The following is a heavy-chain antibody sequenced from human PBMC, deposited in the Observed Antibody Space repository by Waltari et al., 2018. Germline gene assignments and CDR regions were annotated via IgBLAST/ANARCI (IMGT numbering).Heavy chain of an antibody. CDR1: GGSISSGGYY. D-gene: IGHD3-3*01. J-gene: IGHJ6*03. CDR3: ARGLRGGYYPYYYYYYMDV. CDR2: IYYSGST. V-gene: IGHV4-31*01. Sequence: QVQLQESGPGLVKPSQTLSLTCTVSGGSISSGGYYWSWIRQHPGKGLEWIGYIYYSGSTYYNPSLKSLVTISVDTSKNQFSLKLSSVTAADTAVYYCARGLRGGYYPYYYYYYMDVWGKGTTVTVSS.